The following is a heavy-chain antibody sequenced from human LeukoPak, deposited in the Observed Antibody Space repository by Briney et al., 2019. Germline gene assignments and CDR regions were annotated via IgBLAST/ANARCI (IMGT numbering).Heavy chain of an antibody. CDR3: ERRVITMMLNGGWYFDL. CDR2: IYYSGST. CDR1: GGSISSSSYY. Sequence: PSETLSLTCTVSGGSISSSSYYWGWIRQPPGKGLEWIGSIYYSGSTYYNPSLKSRVTISVDTSKNQFSLKQSSVTAADTAVYYCERRVITMMLNGGWYFDLWGRGTLVTVSS. V-gene: IGHV4-39*01. D-gene: IGHD3-22*01. J-gene: IGHJ2*01.